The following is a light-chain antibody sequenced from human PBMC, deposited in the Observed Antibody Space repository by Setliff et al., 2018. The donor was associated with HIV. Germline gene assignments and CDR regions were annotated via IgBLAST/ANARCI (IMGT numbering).Light chain of an antibody. CDR1: SSDVGGYDY. Sequence: QSALTQPRSVSGSPGQSVTISCTGTSSDVGGYDYVSWIQQQPGKAPKLMIYDVTRRPSGVPDRFSGSRSGNTASLTISGLQADDEAYYYFCSYAARQTSYVFGTGTKVTVL. CDR2: DVT. CDR3: CSYAARQTSYV. J-gene: IGLJ1*01. V-gene: IGLV2-11*01.